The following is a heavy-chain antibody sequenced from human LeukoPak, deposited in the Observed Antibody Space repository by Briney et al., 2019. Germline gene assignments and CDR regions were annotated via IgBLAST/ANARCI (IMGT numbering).Heavy chain of an antibody. Sequence: SETLSLTCTVSGGSISSYYWSWIRQPPGKGLEWIGYIYYSGSTNYNPSLKSRVTISVDTSKNQFSLKLSSVTAADTAVYYCARVRGYKSISYYYGMDVWGQGTTVTVSS. V-gene: IGHV4-59*01. J-gene: IGHJ6*02. CDR3: ARVRGYKSISYYYGMDV. CDR2: IYYSGST. CDR1: GGSISSYY. D-gene: IGHD5-12*01.